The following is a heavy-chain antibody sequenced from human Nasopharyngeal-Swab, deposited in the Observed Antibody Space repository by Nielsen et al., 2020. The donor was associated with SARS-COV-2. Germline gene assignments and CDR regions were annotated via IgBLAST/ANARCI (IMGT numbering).Heavy chain of an antibody. Sequence: WVRQAPGYRLEWMGWINAGNGNTKYSQKFQGRVTITRDTSASTAYMELSSLRSEDTAVYYCASGGAGGVIVSYYFDYWGQGTLVTVSS. D-gene: IGHD3-16*02. CDR3: ASGGAGGVIVSYYFDY. J-gene: IGHJ4*02. V-gene: IGHV1-3*01. CDR2: INAGNGNT.